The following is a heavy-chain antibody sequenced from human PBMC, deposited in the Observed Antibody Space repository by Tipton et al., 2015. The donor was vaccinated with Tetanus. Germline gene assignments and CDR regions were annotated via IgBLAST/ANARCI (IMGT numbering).Heavy chain of an antibody. CDR3: AKMGQGYFAS. V-gene: IGHV3-7*03. J-gene: IGHJ4*02. CDR2: TSDDGGAE. CDR1: GFIFSDFW. D-gene: IGHD1-26*01. Sequence: SLRLSCAASGFIFSDFWMTWVRQAPGKGLEWVARTSDDGGAEYSADSVKGRFTISRDNAKNTLFLQMSSLRAEDTAVHYCAKMGQGYFASWGQGTLVTVSP.